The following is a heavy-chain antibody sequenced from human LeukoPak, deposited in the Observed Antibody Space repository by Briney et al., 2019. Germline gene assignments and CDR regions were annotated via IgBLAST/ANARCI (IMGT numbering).Heavy chain of an antibody. CDR1: GFTFSSYW. J-gene: IGHJ4*02. D-gene: IGHD4-17*01. CDR2: IKQDGSEK. Sequence: PGGSLRLSCAASGFTFSSYWMSWVRQAPGKGLEWVANIKQDGSEKYYVDSVKGRFTISRDNAKNSLYLQMNSLRAEDTAVYYCARENTVSDYGDYEGYWGQGTLVTVSS. CDR3: ARENTVSDYGDYEGY. V-gene: IGHV3-7*03.